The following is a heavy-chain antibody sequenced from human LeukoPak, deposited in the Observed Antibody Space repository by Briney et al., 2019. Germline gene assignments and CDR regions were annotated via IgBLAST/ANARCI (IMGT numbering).Heavy chain of an antibody. CDR2: IYYSGST. D-gene: IGHD3-10*01. J-gene: IGHJ6*03. CDR1: GGSISSHY. Sequence: SETLSLTCTVSGGSISSHYWSWIRQPPGKGLEWIGYIYYSGSTNYNPSLKSRVTISVDTSKNQFSLKLSSVTAADTAVYYCARGGFGAFLYYYYYMDVWGKGTTVTVSS. CDR3: ARGGFGAFLYYYYYMDV. V-gene: IGHV4-59*11.